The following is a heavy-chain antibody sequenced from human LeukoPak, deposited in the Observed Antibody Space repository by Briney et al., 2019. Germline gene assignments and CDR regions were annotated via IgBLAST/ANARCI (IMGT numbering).Heavy chain of an antibody. D-gene: IGHD3-16*01. CDR1: GDSVSSNSVG. Sequence: SQTLSLTCAISGDSVSSNSVGWSWIRQSPSRGLEWLGRTYYRSKWYNDYAVSVKSRITINPDTSKNQLSLQLNSVSPEVTAVYYCARGGGAIATWGQGTLVTVSS. V-gene: IGHV6-1*01. CDR3: ARGGGAIAT. CDR2: TYYRSKWYN. J-gene: IGHJ5*02.